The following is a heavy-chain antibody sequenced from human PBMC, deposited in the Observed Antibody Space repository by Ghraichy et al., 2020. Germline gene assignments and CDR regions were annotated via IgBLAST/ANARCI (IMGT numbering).Heavy chain of an antibody. CDR3: ARDRALLWFGELSSDAFDI. V-gene: IGHV1-18*01. J-gene: IGHJ3*02. CDR2: ISAYNGNT. CDR1: GYTFTSYG. D-gene: IGHD3-10*01. Sequence: ASVKVSCKASGYTFTSYGISWVRQAPGPGLEWMGWISAYNGNTNYAQKLQGRVTMTTDTSTSTAYMELRSLRSDDTAVYYCARDRALLWFGELSSDAFDIWGQGTMVTVSS.